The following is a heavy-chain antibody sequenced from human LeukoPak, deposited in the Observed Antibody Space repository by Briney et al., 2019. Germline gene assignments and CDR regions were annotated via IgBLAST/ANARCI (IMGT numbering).Heavy chain of an antibody. CDR2: IIPIFGIA. V-gene: IGHV1-69*04. CDR3: ARDTSNPWGWNFDY. D-gene: IGHD7-27*01. J-gene: IGHJ4*02. CDR1: GGTFSSYA. Sequence: ASVKVSCKASGGTFSSYAISWVRQAPGQGLEWMGRIIPIFGIANYAQKFQGRVTITADKSTSTAYMELSSLRSKDTAVYYCARDTSNPWGWNFDYWGQGTLVTVSS.